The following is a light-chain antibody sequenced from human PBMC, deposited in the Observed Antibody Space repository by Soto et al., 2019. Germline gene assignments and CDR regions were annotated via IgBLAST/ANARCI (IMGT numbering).Light chain of an antibody. Sequence: ETVMTQSPATLSVSPGEGATLSCRASQTINNNLAWYQQKPGQAPRLLIYGASRRATGVPARFSDSGSGTEFTLTISSLQSEDFAGYYGQHYNNGPRFGQGSKVDIK. V-gene: IGKV3-15*01. CDR2: GAS. CDR1: QTINNN. J-gene: IGKJ1*01. CDR3: QHYNNGPR.